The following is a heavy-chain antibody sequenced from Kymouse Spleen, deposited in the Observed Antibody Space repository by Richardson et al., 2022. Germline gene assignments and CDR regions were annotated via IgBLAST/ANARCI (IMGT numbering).Heavy chain of an antibody. CDR3: ASHSSSFDY. CDR1: GFTFSSYG. D-gene: IGHD6-6*01. Sequence: QVQLVESGGGVVQPGRSLRLSCAASGFTFSSYGMHWVRQAPGKGLEWVAVIWYDGSNKYYADSVKGRFTISRDNSKNTLYLQMNSLRAEDTAVYYCASHSSSFDYWGQGTLVTVSS. CDR2: IWYDGSNK. J-gene: IGHJ4*02. V-gene: IGHV3-33*01.